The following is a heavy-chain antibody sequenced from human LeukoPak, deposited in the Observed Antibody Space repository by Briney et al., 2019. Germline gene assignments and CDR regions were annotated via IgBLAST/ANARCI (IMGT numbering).Heavy chain of an antibody. D-gene: IGHD2-15*01. CDR1: GGSISSGGYS. J-gene: IGHJ4*02. V-gene: IGHV4-30-2*01. CDR3: ARASADCSGGSCYLDY. CDR2: IYHSGST. Sequence: SETLSLTCAVSGGSISSGGYSWSWIRQPPGKGLEWIGYIYHSGSTYYNPSLKSRVTISVDRSKNQFSLKLSPVTAADTAVYYCARASADCSGGSCYLDYWGQGTLVTVSS.